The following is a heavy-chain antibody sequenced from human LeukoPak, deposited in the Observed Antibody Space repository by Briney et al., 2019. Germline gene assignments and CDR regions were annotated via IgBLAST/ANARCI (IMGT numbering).Heavy chain of an antibody. J-gene: IGHJ4*02. CDR3: ARQRFGGFYYFDY. CDR1: GGSISSSSYF. D-gene: IGHD3-10*01. Sequence: SETLSLTCTVSGGSISSSSYFWGWIRQPPGKGLEWIGSIYYSGSTYYNPSLKSRVTISVDTSKNLFFLNLTSVTASDTAVYYCARQRFGGFYYFDYWGQGTLVTVSS. V-gene: IGHV4-39*01. CDR2: IYYSGST.